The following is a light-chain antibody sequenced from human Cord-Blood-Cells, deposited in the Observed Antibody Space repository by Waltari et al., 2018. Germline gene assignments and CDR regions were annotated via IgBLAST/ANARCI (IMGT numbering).Light chain of an antibody. CDR3: QQYNSYSQT. Sequence: DIQLTQSPSTLSASLGHRVTITCRASQSISSWLAWYQQKPGKAPKLLIYKASSLESGVPSRFSGSGAGTEFTLTISSLQPDDFATYYCQQYNSYSQTFGQGTKVEIK. CDR1: QSISSW. CDR2: KAS. J-gene: IGKJ1*01. V-gene: IGKV1-5*03.